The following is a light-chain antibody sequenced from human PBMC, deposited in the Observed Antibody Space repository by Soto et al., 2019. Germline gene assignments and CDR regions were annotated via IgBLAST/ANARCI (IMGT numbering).Light chain of an antibody. Sequence: EIVLTQSPATLSLSPGERATLSCRASQSVSSSLAWYQQKPGQAPRLLIYNASQRATGIPARFTGSGSGTDFTLTISSLGPEDFAVYYCQQRYNWPPLTFGGGTKVDIK. V-gene: IGKV3-11*01. CDR3: QQRYNWPPLT. J-gene: IGKJ4*01. CDR2: NAS. CDR1: QSVSSS.